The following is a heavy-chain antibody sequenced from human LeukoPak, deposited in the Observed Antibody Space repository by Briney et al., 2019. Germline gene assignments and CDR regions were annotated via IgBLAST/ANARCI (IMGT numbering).Heavy chain of an antibody. Sequence: SETLSLTCTVSGGSINSYYWSWIRQPPGKGLEWIGHIYYSGSTNYNPSLKSRVTISVDTSKNQFSLKQSSVTAADTAVYYCARVSPGIAVAGSNWFDPWGQGTLVTVSS. CDR2: IYYSGST. V-gene: IGHV4-59*01. CDR3: ARVSPGIAVAGSNWFDP. J-gene: IGHJ5*02. D-gene: IGHD6-19*01. CDR1: GGSINSYY.